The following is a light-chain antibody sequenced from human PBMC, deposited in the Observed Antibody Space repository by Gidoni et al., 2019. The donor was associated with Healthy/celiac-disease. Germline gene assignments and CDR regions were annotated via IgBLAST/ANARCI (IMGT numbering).Light chain of an antibody. J-gene: IGKJ3*01. CDR3: QQSYSTLT. Sequence: SLQSGVPSRFSGSGSGTDFTLTISSLQPEDFATYYCQQSYSTLTFXPXTKVXIK. V-gene: IGKV1-39*01.